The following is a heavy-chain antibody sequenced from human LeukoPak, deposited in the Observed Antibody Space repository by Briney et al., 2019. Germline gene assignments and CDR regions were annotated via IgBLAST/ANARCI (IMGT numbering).Heavy chain of an antibody. CDR3: AKDELAVVGATVAFDI. V-gene: IGHV3-23*01. CDR2: ISGSGGST. CDR1: GFTFSSYA. D-gene: IGHD1-26*01. Sequence: GGSLRLSCAASGFTFSSYAMSWVRQAPGKGLEWVSAISGSGGSTYYADSVKGRFTISRDNSKNTLYLQMNSQRAEDTAVYYCAKDELAVVGATVAFDIWGQGTMVTVSS. J-gene: IGHJ3*02.